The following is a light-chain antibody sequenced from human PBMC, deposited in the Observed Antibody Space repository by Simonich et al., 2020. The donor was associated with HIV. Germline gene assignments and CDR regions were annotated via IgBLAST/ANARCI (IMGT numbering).Light chain of an antibody. CDR2: WAS. CDR1: QSFLYSSNNKNY. CDR3: QQDYSAPRT. V-gene: IGKV4-1*01. Sequence: DIVMTQSPDSLAVSLGERATINCKSRQSFLYSSNNKNYLVWYQQKPGQPPKLLIYWASTRESGVPDRFSGSGSGTDFTLTISSLQAEDVAVYYCQQDYSAPRTFGQGTKVEIK. J-gene: IGKJ1*01.